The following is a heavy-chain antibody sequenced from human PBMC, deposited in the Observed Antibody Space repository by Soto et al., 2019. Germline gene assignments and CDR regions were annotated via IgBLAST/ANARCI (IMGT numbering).Heavy chain of an antibody. CDR2: ISYDGSNK. V-gene: IGHV3-30-3*01. D-gene: IGHD4-17*01. J-gene: IGHJ5*02. Sequence: GGSLRLSCAASGFTFSSYAMHWVRQAPGKGLEWVAVISYDGSNKYYADSVKGRFTISRDNSKNTLYLQMNSLRAEDTAVYYCARDRGPYGDYGWFDPWGQGTLVTVS. CDR3: ARDRGPYGDYGWFDP. CDR1: GFTFSSYA.